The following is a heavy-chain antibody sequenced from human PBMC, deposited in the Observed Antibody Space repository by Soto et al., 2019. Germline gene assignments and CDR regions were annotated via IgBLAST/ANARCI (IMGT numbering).Heavy chain of an antibody. Sequence: EMQLVESGGGLIQHGGSLRLSCAASGFTVSNNYMSWVRQAPGKGLECVSGIYSGGTTYYTDSVKGRFIISRDKSKNTLYLQMNTLRADDTAVYYCAKLEMAALNYWGQGTLVTVSS. CDR1: GFTVSNNY. V-gene: IGHV3-53*01. D-gene: IGHD6-19*01. CDR2: IYSGGTT. CDR3: AKLEMAALNY. J-gene: IGHJ4*02.